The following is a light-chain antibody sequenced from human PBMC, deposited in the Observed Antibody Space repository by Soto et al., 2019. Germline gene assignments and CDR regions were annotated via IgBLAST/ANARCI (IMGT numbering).Light chain of an antibody. CDR2: SNN. CDR3: AAWDDSLNEGV. V-gene: IGLV1-44*01. CDR1: SSNLGTNT. J-gene: IGLJ2*01. Sequence: QSVLTQPPSVSGTPGQGVTISCSGSSSNLGTNTANWYQQLPGTAPKVLIYSNNQRPSGVHDRFSGSKSGTSASLAISGLQSEEEADYYCAAWDDSLNEGVFGGGTKLTV.